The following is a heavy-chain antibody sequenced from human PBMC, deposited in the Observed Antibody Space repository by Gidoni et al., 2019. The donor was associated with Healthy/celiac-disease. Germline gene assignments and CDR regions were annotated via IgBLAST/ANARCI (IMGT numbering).Heavy chain of an antibody. J-gene: IGHJ4*02. CDR1: GCTFCSYA. CDR3: AVGRQPYMAAAEVDY. D-gene: IGHD6-13*01. V-gene: IGHV1-69*01. CDR2: IIPIFGTA. Sequence: QVQLVQSVPEVKKPGSSVKVSCMASGCTFCSYAISWVRQAPGQGLEWMGGIIPIFGTANYAQKFQGRVTITADESTSTAYMELSSLRSEDTAVYYCAVGRQPYMAAAEVDYWGQGTLVTVSS.